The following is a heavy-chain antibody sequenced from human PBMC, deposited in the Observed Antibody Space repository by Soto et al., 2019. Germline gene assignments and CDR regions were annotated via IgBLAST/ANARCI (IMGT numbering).Heavy chain of an antibody. CDR1: GYTFTNYA. V-gene: IGHV1-3*01. CDR3: ARVGIAARPQSSYYYYGMDV. J-gene: IGHJ6*02. D-gene: IGHD6-6*01. Sequence: GASVKVSCKASGYTFTNYAMHWVRQAPGQRLEWMGWINAGNGNTKYSQKFQGRVTMTRDTSTSTVYMELSSLRSEDTAVYYCARVGIAARPQSSYYYYGMDVWGQGTTVTVSS. CDR2: INAGNGNT.